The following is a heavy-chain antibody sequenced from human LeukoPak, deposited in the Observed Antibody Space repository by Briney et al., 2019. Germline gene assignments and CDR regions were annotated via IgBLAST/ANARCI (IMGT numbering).Heavy chain of an antibody. Sequence: GGSLRLSCEASGFIFETYSMNWVRQAPGKGLEWVSSIGGSGSYIDYADSVKGRFTISRDNAKNSLYLQMSSLRAEDTGVYYCAREVVTRQDLDVWGQGTTVTVSS. D-gene: IGHD3-16*02. CDR3: AREVVTRQDLDV. CDR2: IGGSGSYI. J-gene: IGHJ6*02. CDR1: GFIFETYS. V-gene: IGHV3-21*01.